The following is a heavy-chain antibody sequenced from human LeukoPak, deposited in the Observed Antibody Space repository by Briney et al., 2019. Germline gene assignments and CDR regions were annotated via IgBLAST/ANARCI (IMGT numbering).Heavy chain of an antibody. J-gene: IGHJ6*02. CDR1: GFTLRNHG. CDR3: ARRGSEWNSYFYPMDV. Sequence: TGGSLRLSCAASGFTLRNHGMHWVRQAPGKGLEWAAVIWYDGSNEYYADSVKGRFTISRDNSKNTLYLQMNNVRAEDAAIYFCARRGSEWNSYFYPMDVWGQGTTVTVSS. V-gene: IGHV3-33*01. CDR2: IWYDGSNE. D-gene: IGHD3-3*01.